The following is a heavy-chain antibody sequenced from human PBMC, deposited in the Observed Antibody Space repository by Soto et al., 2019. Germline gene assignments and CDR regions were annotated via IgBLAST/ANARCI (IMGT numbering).Heavy chain of an antibody. D-gene: IGHD2-15*01. CDR3: AKMICSGGSCYSGWFDP. CDR2: FIRVSGPA. V-gene: IGHV1-69*01. Sequence: QVQLVQSGAEVKKPGSSVKVSCTASGGTFSSFTISWVRQAPGQGLEWMGGFIRVSGPAHYAQQFQGRVTLTADESSNTTYMELSSLRSADTAVYYCAKMICSGGSCYSGWFDPWGQGTLVIVAS. CDR1: GGTFSSFT. J-gene: IGHJ5*02.